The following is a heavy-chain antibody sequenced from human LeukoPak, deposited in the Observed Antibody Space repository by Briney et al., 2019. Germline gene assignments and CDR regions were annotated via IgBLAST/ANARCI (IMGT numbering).Heavy chain of an antibody. V-gene: IGHV4-34*01. Sequence: SETLSLTCAVYGGSFSGYYWSWIRQPPGKGLEWIGEINHSGSTNYNPSLKSRVTISVDTSKNQFSLKLSSVTAADTAVYYCARRGGYRALNWFDPWGQGTLVTVSS. CDR3: ARRGGYRALNWFDP. D-gene: IGHD6-13*01. CDR2: INHSGST. J-gene: IGHJ5*02. CDR1: GGSFSGYY.